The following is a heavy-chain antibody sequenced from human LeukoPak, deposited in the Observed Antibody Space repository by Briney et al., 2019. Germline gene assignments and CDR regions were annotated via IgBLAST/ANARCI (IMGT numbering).Heavy chain of an antibody. CDR1: GGSVDSGYYF. CDR2: IHHSGSS. V-gene: IGHV4-61*01. CDR3: ARDHGDYGDYGNYDY. Sequence: SETLSLTCTVSGGSVDSGYYFWSWIRQPPGKGLEWIGYIHHSGSSNYSPSLKSRVAISLDTSKNQFSLKVNSVTAADTAVYYCARDHGDYGDYGNYDYWGQGILVTVSS. J-gene: IGHJ4*02. D-gene: IGHD4-17*01.